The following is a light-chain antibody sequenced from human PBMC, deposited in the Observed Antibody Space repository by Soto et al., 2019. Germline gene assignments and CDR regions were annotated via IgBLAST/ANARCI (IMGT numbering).Light chain of an antibody. CDR3: SSWDDNLDAEV. CDR1: SSNIGSNT. V-gene: IGLV1-44*01. CDR2: TND. J-gene: IGLJ1*01. Sequence: QSVLTQPPSASGTPGQRVTISCSGSSSNIGSNTVNWYQQLPGTAPKLLIYTNDQRPSGVPDRFSGSKSGTSASLAISGLQFYDEADYHCSSWDDNLDAEVFGAGTKVTVL.